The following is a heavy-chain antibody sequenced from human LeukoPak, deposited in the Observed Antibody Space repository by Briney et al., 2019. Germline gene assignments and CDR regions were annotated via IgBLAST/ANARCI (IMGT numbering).Heavy chain of an antibody. D-gene: IGHD5-24*01. CDR2: IKQDGSRK. CDR3: TRVGYIDEGIDY. V-gene: IGHV3-7*04. J-gene: IGHJ4*02. CDR1: GFPFSSYW. Sequence: GGSLRLSCVASGFPFSSYWMTWVRQAPGRGLEWVANIKQDGSRKSYVDSVKGRFTISRDNAKNSLYLQMNSLRAEDTAIYYCTRVGYIDEGIDYWGQGTLVTVSS.